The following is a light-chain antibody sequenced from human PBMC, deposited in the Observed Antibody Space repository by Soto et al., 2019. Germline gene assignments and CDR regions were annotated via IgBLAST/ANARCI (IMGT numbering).Light chain of an antibody. Sequence: EIVMTQPPATLSVSPGERATLSCRASQSVYSNLAWYQQKPGQAPRLLIYGTSTRATGIPARFSGSGSGTEFSLTISSLQSEDFAVYYCQQYNNWPLTFGGGTKVESK. CDR1: QSVYSN. CDR3: QQYNNWPLT. J-gene: IGKJ4*01. CDR2: GTS. V-gene: IGKV3-15*01.